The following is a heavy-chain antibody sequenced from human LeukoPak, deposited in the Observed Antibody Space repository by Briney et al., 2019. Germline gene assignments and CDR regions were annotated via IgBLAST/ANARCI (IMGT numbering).Heavy chain of an antibody. CDR1: GFAFSSYA. CDR3: ARETYGSGLFDY. J-gene: IGHJ4*02. Sequence: PGGSLRLSCAASGFAFSSYAMHWVRQAPGKGLEWVAVISYDGSNKYYADSVKGRFTISRDNSKNTLYLQMNRLRAEDTAVYYCARETYGSGLFDYWGQGTLVTVSS. V-gene: IGHV3-30*04. CDR2: ISYDGSNK. D-gene: IGHD3-10*01.